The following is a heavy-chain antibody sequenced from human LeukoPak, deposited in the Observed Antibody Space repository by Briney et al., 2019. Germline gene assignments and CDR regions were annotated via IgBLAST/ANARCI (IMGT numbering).Heavy chain of an antibody. CDR2: LSSGSDYI. CDR1: GFTFSIYA. Sequence: GGSLRLSCSASGFTFSIYAMNWVRQAPGKGLEWVSGLSSGSDYIYYADSVKGRFTISRDNAKNSLYLQMNSLRAEDAAVYYCARDGSAYYNDNTGYRGKFDSWGQGALVTVSS. V-gene: IGHV3-21*01. J-gene: IGHJ4*02. D-gene: IGHD3-22*01. CDR3: ARDGSAYYNDNTGYRGKFDS.